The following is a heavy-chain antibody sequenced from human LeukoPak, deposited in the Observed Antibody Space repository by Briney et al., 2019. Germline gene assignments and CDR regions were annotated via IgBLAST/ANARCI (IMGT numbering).Heavy chain of an antibody. J-gene: IGHJ4*02. CDR1: GFNFTNYG. V-gene: IGHV3-30*03. CDR3: ARSDFWSGYHRGYFDY. D-gene: IGHD3-3*01. CDR2: VSLYGSDE. Sequence: PGGSLRLSCAASGFNFTNYGMNWVRQAPGKGLEWVAAVSLYGSDEYYADSVRGRFTISRDNSRNTLYLQMNSLRVEDTAVYYCARSDFWSGYHRGYFDYWGQGTLVTVSS.